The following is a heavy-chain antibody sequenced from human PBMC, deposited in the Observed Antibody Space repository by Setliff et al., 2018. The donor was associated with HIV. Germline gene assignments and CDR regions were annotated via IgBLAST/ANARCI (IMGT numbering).Heavy chain of an antibody. D-gene: IGHD1-1*01. CDR1: GGSTSEYY. V-gene: IGHV4-59*08. J-gene: IGHJ4*01. CDR2: ISYSGST. CDR3: ARQNGNFDS. Sequence: PSETLSLTCTVSGGSTSEYYWSWIRQPPGKALEWNGYISYSGSTNYNPSLESRVAISENMSKDQLSLRLRSVTAADTALYYCARQNGNFDSWGQGILVTVSS.